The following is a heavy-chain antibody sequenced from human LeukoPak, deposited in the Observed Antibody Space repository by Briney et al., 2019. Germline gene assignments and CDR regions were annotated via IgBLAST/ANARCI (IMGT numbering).Heavy chain of an antibody. J-gene: IGHJ4*02. CDR2: IWYNGTNK. CDR1: GFTFSNYG. V-gene: IGHV3-33*01. D-gene: IGHD3-22*01. Sequence: PGGSLRLSCAAPGFTFSNYGMHWVRRAPGKGLEWVAVIWYNGTNKYYADSVKGRFTISRDNSKNTLYLQMNSLRAEDTAVYYCARGYYYESSGYFAFGYWGQGTLVTVSS. CDR3: ARGYYYESSGYFAFGY.